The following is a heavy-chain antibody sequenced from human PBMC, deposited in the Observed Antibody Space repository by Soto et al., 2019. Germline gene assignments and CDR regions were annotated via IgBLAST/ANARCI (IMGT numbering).Heavy chain of an antibody. CDR1: GFTFSDYY. Sequence: GGSLRLSCAASGFTFSDYYMSWIRQAPGKGLEWVSYSSSSENIIDYADSVKGRFTISRDNAKNSLYLQMNSLRAEDTAVYYCASSSSTSPYYFDYWGQGTLVTVSS. D-gene: IGHD2-2*01. V-gene: IGHV3-11*01. CDR2: SSSSENII. J-gene: IGHJ4*02. CDR3: ASSSSTSPYYFDY.